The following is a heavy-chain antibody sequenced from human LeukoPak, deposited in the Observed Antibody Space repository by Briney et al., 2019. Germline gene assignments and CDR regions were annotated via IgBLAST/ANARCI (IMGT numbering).Heavy chain of an antibody. V-gene: IGHV3-23*01. CDR2: FTGGTGRT. CDR1: GFTFSTYG. CDR3: AKGGSGSYFDY. J-gene: IGHJ4*02. Sequence: GGSLRLSCAASGFTFSTYGMSWVRQAPGKGLEWVSTFTGGTGRTYYADSVKGRFTISRDNSKTTLSLQLNSMRAEDTAVYFCAKGGSGSYFDYWGQGTLVTVSS. D-gene: IGHD5-18*01.